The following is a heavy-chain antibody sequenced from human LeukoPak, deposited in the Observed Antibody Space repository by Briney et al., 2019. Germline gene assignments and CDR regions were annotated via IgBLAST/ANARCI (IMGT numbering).Heavy chain of an antibody. CDR2: INPSSGST. J-gene: IGHJ4*02. D-gene: IGHD3-22*01. Sequence: GASVKVSCKASGYTFTGYYMHWVRQAPGQGLEWMGIINPSSGSTRYAQKFQGRVTMTRDTSTSTIYMELSSLRSEDTAVYYCARELSSSSGYFNYWGQGTLVTVSS. CDR3: ARELSSSSGYFNY. CDR1: GYTFTGYY. V-gene: IGHV1-46*01.